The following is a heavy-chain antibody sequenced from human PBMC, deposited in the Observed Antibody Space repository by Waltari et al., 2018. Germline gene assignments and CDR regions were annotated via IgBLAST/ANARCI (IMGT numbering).Heavy chain of an antibody. CDR2: SIPIFGTA. CDR3: ARDSGDPKIQGAFDI. V-gene: IGHV1-69*14. J-gene: IGHJ3*02. D-gene: IGHD1-26*01. CDR1: GGTFSSYA. Sequence: QVQLVQSGAEVKKPGSSVKVSCKASGGTFSSYAISWVRQAPGQGLEWMGGSIPIFGTANYAQKVQGRVTMTADKATGAAYMELSSLRSEDTAVYYCARDSGDPKIQGAFDIWGQGTMVTVSS.